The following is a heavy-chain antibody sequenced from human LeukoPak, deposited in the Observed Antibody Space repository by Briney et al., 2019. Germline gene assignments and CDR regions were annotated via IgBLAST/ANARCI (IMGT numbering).Heavy chain of an antibody. J-gene: IGHJ4*02. CDR2: IYYTGST. CDR1: GVSISTSIYY. D-gene: IGHD3-22*01. CDR3: ARQTTGGYSRSSGRFDY. V-gene: IGHV4-39*01. Sequence: SETLSLTCTVSGVSISTSIYYWGWIRQPPGKGLEWIGSIYYTGSTYYNPSLTKRVTISVDTSKNQLSLKLRSVTAADTAVYYCARQTTGGYSRSSGRFDYWGQGTLVTVSS.